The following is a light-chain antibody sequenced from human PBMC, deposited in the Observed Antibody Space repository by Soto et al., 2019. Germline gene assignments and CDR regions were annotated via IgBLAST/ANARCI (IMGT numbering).Light chain of an antibody. CDR1: QSVRTN. CDR2: GAS. CDR3: QQYNNWPPIT. J-gene: IGKJ5*01. Sequence: EIVMTHSPATLSVSPWEIATLSCGASQSVRTNLAWYQHKPGQSPRLLIYGASNRATGFPARFSGSGSGTEFSLTISSLQSEDFAVYYCQQYNNWPPITFGHGTRLEIK. V-gene: IGKV3-15*01.